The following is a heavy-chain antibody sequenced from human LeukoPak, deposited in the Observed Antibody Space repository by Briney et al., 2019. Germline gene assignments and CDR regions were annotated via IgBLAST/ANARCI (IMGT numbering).Heavy chain of an antibody. D-gene: IGHD1-26*01. CDR2: IYSGGST. J-gene: IGHJ4*02. Sequence: GGSLRLSCAASGFTVSSNYMSWVRQAPGKGLEWVSVIYSGGSTYYSDSVKGRFSISRDNSKNTLYLQMNSLRAEDTAVYYCASSGNYYPYLLDYWGQGTLVTVSS. CDR1: GFTVSSNY. CDR3: ASSGNYYPYLLDY. V-gene: IGHV3-53*01.